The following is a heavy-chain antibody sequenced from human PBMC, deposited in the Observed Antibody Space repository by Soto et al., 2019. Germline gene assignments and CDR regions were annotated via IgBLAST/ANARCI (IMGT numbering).Heavy chain of an antibody. CDR2: IHNSGTT. V-gene: IGHV4-31*03. D-gene: IGHD3-10*01. Sequence: QVQLQESGPGLVRPSQTLSLTCNVSGGSISSGRYYWSWIRQHPGKGLEWIGYIHNSGTTYYNPSLKSRVTISVDTSKNRFSLKVNSVSAADTAVFYCARGREEDYLFAGIDSWGQGTLVTVSS. CDR3: ARGREEDYLFAGIDS. CDR1: GGSISSGRYY. J-gene: IGHJ4*02.